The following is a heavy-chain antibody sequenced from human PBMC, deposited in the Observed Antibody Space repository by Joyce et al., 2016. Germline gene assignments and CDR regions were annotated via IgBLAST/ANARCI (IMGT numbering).Heavy chain of an antibody. CDR1: GYAFTDYA. J-gene: IGHJ4*02. D-gene: IGHD4-11*01. CDR2: INTHTANP. V-gene: IGHV7-4-1*02. Sequence: QVQVVQSGSELKKPGASVKLSCKASGYAFTDYAINWVRQAPGHGLEWMGWINTHTANPTCAQGFTGRFVFSLDTSVSTAYLQISSLKAEDTAIYYCTRDGGTTVVDTYVDYWGQGTLVTVSS. CDR3: TRDGGTTVVDTYVDY.